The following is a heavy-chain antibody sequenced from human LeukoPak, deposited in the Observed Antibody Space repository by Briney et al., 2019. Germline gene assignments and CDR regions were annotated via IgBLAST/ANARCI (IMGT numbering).Heavy chain of an antibody. CDR3: APRVVVITAPFDY. V-gene: IGHV3-30*02. CDR2: IRYDGTDK. D-gene: IGHD2-21*01. CDR1: GFTFSSFG. Sequence: GGSLRLSCAASGFTFSSFGIHWVRQAPGKGLEWVAFIRYDGTDKYYADSVKGRFTISRDNSKNTLYLQMNSLRPEDTAVYYCAPRVVVITAPFDYWGQGPLVTVSS. J-gene: IGHJ4*02.